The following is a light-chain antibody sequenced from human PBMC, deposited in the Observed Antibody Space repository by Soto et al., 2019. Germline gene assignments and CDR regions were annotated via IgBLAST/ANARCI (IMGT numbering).Light chain of an antibody. CDR1: HCVFSNSNNKKY. V-gene: IGKV4-1*01. CDR2: WAS. CDR3: QQYYSTPWT. Sequence: DIVMTHSADSLSVSLCYISSINFNAMHCVFSNSNNKKYLAWYQQKPGQPPKLLIHWASIRESGVPDRFSGSGSGTDFTLTINSLQAEDVAVYYCQQYYSTPWTFGQGTKVDIK. J-gene: IGKJ1*01.